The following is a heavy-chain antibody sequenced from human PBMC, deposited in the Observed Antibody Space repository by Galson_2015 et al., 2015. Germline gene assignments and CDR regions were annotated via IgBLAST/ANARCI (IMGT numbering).Heavy chain of an antibody. CDR2: IWYDGSNK. J-gene: IGHJ4*02. V-gene: IGHV3-33*01. D-gene: IGHD2-8*01. CDR3: VRDRLGPGCYFDY. CDR1: GFTFSNHG. Sequence: SLRLSCAASGFTFSNHGMHWVRQAPGKGLEWVAVIWYDGSNKYYADSVKGRFIISRDNSKKTLYVQMNSLRAEDTAVYYCVRDRLGPGCYFDYWGQGTLVTVSS.